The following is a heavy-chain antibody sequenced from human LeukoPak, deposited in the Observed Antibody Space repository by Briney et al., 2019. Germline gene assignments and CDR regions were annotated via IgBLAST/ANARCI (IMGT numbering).Heavy chain of an antibody. CDR3: ARPQSSSGYYWPFDD. CDR1: GFTFSNYA. D-gene: IGHD3-22*01. J-gene: IGHJ4*02. V-gene: IGHV3-23*01. Sequence: GGSLRLSCAASGFTFSNYAMSWVRQAPGKGLEWVSTISGSGDSTYHADSMKGRFTISRDNSKDTLYLQMNSLRAEDTAVYYCARPQSSSGYYWPFDDWGQGTLVTVSS. CDR2: ISGSGDST.